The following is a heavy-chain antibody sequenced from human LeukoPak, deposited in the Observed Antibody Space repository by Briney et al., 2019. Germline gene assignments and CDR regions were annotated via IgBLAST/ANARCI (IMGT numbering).Heavy chain of an antibody. Sequence: SETLSLTCTVSGSSISSSSYHWGWIRQPPGKGLEWIGSGYYSGSTNYNPSLKSRVTISVDTSKNQFSLNLRSVTAADTAVYYCARRPYHYMDVWGRGTTVTVSS. CDR3: ARRPYHYMDV. J-gene: IGHJ6*03. V-gene: IGHV4-39*01. CDR2: GYYSGST. CDR1: GSSISSSSYH.